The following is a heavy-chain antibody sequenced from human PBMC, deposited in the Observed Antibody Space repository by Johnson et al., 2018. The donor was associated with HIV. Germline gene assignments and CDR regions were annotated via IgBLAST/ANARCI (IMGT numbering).Heavy chain of an antibody. CDR1: GFTFSSYA. D-gene: IGHD3-22*01. Sequence: QVLLVESGGGVVQPGRSLRLSCAASGFTFSSYAMHWVRQAPGKGLEWVAVISYDGSNKYYADSVKGRFTISRDNSKNTLYLQMNSLRAEDTAVYYCARGGVGRYESSASPQRAFDIWGQGTMVTVSS. CDR3: ARGGVGRYESSASPQRAFDI. V-gene: IGHV3-30*04. CDR2: ISYDGSNK. J-gene: IGHJ3*02.